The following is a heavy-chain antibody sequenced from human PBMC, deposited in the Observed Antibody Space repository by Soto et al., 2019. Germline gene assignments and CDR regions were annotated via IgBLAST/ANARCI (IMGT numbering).Heavy chain of an antibody. CDR2: INPGTGKT. CDR3: AKGYSSGWNADALHV. J-gene: IGHJ3*01. V-gene: IGHV1-3*01. CDR1: GYTFVSQT. Sequence: QVQLVQSGAEAKKPGASVTASCKASGYTFVSQTLHWVRQAPRQGLEWVGSINPGTGKTKYSQKFQGRVRITSDTGWTTMSMELRSLTSDDTAVYFCAKGYSSGWNADALHVWGKGTMVTVS. D-gene: IGHD6-19*01.